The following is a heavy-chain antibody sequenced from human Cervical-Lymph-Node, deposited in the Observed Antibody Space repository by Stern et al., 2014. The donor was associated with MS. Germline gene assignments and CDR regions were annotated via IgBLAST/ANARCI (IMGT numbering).Heavy chain of an antibody. D-gene: IGHD2-21*02. CDR2: FDPEHGET. Sequence: DQLVEYGAEVKTPGASVKVSCKVSGYTLSEISMHWVRQAPGKGLEWMGGFDPEHGETRYAQKFQGRVTMAEDRSTDTAYMELSSLRSEDTAVYYCATHRGRVTYYYGMDVWGQGTTVTVSS. CDR1: GYTLSEIS. J-gene: IGHJ6*02. CDR3: ATHRGRVTYYYGMDV. V-gene: IGHV1-24*01.